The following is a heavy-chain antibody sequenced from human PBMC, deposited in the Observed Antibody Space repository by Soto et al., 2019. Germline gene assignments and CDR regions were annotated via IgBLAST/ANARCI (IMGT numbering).Heavy chain of an antibody. CDR2: IYYSGST. CDR3: ARWNSWFGGSYVDY. Sequence: QVQLQESGPGLVKPSETLSLTCSVSGDSITSTFYYWGWIRQPPGKGLEWIGTIYYSGSTYYNPSLKSRVTVSVATSKTHFSLSLYSVTAADTALYFCARWNSWFGGSYVDYWGQGALVTVSS. V-gene: IGHV4-39*02. CDR1: GDSITSTFYY. J-gene: IGHJ4*02. D-gene: IGHD1-26*01.